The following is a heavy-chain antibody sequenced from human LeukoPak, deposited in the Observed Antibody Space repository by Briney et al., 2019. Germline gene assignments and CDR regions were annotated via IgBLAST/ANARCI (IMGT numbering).Heavy chain of an antibody. V-gene: IGHV4-59*08. CDR2: IYYSGST. D-gene: IGHD6-13*01. CDR1: GGSISSYF. J-gene: IGHJ4*02. CDR3: ARSSGGIAAAGAIDY. Sequence: SETLSLTCTVSGGSISSYFWSWIRQPPGKGLEWIGYIYYSGSTNYNPSLKSRVIISVDTSKKQFSLNLTSVTAADTAVYYCARSSGGIAAAGAIDYWGQGTLVTVSS.